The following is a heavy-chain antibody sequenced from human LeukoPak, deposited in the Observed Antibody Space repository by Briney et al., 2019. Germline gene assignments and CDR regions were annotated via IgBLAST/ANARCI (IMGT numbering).Heavy chain of an antibody. CDR1: GGTFSSYA. J-gene: IGHJ4*02. Sequence: SVKVSCKASGGTFSSYAISWVRQAPRQGLEWMGGIIPIFGTANYAQKFQGRVTITTDESTSTAYMELSSLRSEDTAVYYCARAYCGGDCYPHLYDYWGQGTLVTVSS. CDR3: ARAYCGGDCYPHLYDY. V-gene: IGHV1-69*05. D-gene: IGHD2-21*02. CDR2: IIPIFGTA.